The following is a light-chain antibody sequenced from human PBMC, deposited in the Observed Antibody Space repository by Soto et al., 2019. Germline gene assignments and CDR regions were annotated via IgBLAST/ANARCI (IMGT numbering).Light chain of an antibody. CDR3: QHYDNVPIT. V-gene: IGKV1-33*01. J-gene: IGKJ5*01. CDR1: QDISNY. Sequence: DIQMTQSPSSLSASVGDRVTITCQASQDISNYLNWYQQKPGKAPKLLIYDASNLDTGVPSRFSGSGYGTDFSLTIGSLQPEDIATYYCQHYDNVPITFGQGTRLEI. CDR2: DAS.